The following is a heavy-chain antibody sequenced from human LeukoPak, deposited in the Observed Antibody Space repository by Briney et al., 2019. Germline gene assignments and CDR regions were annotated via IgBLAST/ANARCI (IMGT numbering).Heavy chain of an antibody. J-gene: IGHJ4*02. CDR3: ATLSWGSRSLFDC. D-gene: IGHD6-6*01. Sequence: PSETLTLTCNVSGGSISDYYWHWIRQPAGKGLEWIGRIYSTGSTNYNPSLKGRVTMSVNTSKNQFSLKLTSVTAADTAVYYCATLSWGSRSLFDCWGQGTMVTVSS. V-gene: IGHV4-4*07. CDR1: GGSISDYY. CDR2: IYSTGST.